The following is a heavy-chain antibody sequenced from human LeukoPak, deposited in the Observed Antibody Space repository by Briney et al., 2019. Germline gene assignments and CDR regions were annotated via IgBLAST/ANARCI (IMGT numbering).Heavy chain of an antibody. CDR1: GGSISSSSYY. J-gene: IGHJ4*02. D-gene: IGHD3-16*01. Sequence: SETLSLTCTVSGGSISSSSYYWGWIRQPPGTGLEWIGSIYYSGSTYYNPSLKSRVTISVDTSKNQFSLKLSSVTAADTAVYYCASPGGGPTDYWGQGTLVTVSS. V-gene: IGHV4-39*01. CDR3: ASPGGGPTDY. CDR2: IYYSGST.